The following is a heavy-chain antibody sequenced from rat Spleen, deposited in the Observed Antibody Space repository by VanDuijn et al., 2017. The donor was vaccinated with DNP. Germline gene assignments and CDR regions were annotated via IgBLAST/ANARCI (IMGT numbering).Heavy chain of an antibody. J-gene: IGHJ2*01. CDR1: GFTFSGFW. CDR2: ISTDGGTT. D-gene: IGHD1-4*01. Sequence: EVQLVESGGGLVQPGRSLKLSCVASGFTFSGFWMFWIRQAPGKGLEWIASISTDGGTTYYPDSVKGRFTISRDNAKSSLYLQMNSLKSDDTATYYCARLTSGITASYFAYWGQGVMVTVSS. V-gene: IGHV5-58*01. CDR3: ARLTSGITASYFAY.